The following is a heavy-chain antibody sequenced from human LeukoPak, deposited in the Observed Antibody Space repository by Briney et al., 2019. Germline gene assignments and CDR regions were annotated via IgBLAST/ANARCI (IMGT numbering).Heavy chain of an antibody. Sequence: GASVKVSCKASGYILSSYYMHWVRQAPGQGLEWMGIINPSGGSTDYAQKFQGRVTMTRDKSTSTVYMELNSLRSEDTALYYCARTYCGGDCKNRYFDYWGQGTLVTVSS. J-gene: IGHJ4*02. CDR3: ARTYCGGDCKNRYFDY. D-gene: IGHD2-21*02. V-gene: IGHV1-46*01. CDR1: GYILSSYY. CDR2: INPSGGST.